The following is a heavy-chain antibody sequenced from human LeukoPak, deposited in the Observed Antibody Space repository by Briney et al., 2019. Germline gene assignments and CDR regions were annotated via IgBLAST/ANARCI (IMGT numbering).Heavy chain of an antibody. Sequence: GGSLSLSCAASGFTFSDYYMSWIRQAPGKGLEWISYISSSGSTIYYADSVRGQFTISRDKAKSSLYLQMNSLRAEDTAVYYCARVQKGIAAAGAGGGWFDPWGQGTLVTVSA. D-gene: IGHD6-13*01. CDR1: GFTFSDYY. CDR2: ISSSGSTI. CDR3: ARVQKGIAAAGAGGGWFDP. V-gene: IGHV3-11*01. J-gene: IGHJ5*02.